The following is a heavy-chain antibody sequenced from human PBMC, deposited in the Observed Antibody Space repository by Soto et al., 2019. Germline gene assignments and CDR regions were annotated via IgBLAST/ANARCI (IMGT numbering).Heavy chain of an antibody. J-gene: IGHJ4*02. Sequence: EVHLVESGGDLVQPGGSLRLSCAASGFTFSSYDFHWVRQATGKGLGWVSGIGTGGDTYYAGSVKGRFIMSRENAQISLYLQMNTLRVGDTAVYYCTRGADGFDYWGQGTLVTVSS. CDR2: IGTGGDT. V-gene: IGHV3-13*01. CDR1: GFTFSSYD. CDR3: TRGADGFDY.